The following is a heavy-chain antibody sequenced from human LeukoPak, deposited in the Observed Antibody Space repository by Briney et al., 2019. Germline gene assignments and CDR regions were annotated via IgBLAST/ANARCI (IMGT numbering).Heavy chain of an antibody. D-gene: IGHD3-16*01. V-gene: IGHV3-30-3*01. J-gene: IGHJ3*02. CDR2: ISYDGSNK. Sequence: GGSLRLSCAASGFTFSSYAMHWVRQAPGKGLEWVAVISYDGSNKYYADSVKGRFTISRDNSKNTLYLQMNSLRAEDTAVYYCAREPNYDYVWGSLPDAFDIWGQGTMVTVSS. CDR1: GFTFSSYA. CDR3: AREPNYDYVWGSLPDAFDI.